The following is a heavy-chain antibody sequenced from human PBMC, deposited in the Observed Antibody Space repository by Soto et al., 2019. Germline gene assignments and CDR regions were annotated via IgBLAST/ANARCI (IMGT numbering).Heavy chain of an antibody. CDR1: GYTFTSYA. D-gene: IGHD1-26*01. CDR3: ASSSGSYWQLDY. J-gene: IGHJ4*02. V-gene: IGHV1-3*01. Sequence: ASVKVSCKASGYTFTSYAMHWVRQAPGQRLEWMGWINAGNGNTKYSQKFQGRVTITRDTSASTAYMELSSLRSEDTAVYYCASSSGSYWQLDYWGQGILVTVSS. CDR2: INAGNGNT.